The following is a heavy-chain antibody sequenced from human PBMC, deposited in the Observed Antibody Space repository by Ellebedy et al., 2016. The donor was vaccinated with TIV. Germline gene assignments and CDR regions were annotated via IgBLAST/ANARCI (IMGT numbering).Heavy chain of an antibody. J-gene: IGHJ5*02. CDR2: INPYNGNT. CDR1: GYTFTSYG. CDR3: ARDGPWGYHWFDP. D-gene: IGHD3-16*02. V-gene: IGHV1-18*01. Sequence: AASVKVSCKASGYTFTSYGISWVRHAPGQGLEWMGWINPYNGNTNYVQKLQDRVTMTTDTSTSTAYMELRSLRSDAAAVYYCARDGPWGYHWFDPWGQGTLVTVSS.